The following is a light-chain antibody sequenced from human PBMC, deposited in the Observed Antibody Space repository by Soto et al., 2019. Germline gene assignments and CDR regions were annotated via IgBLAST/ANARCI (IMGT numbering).Light chain of an antibody. CDR1: HNIERW. CDR3: QQFAKSST. V-gene: IGKV1-5*01. J-gene: IGKJ1*01. CDR2: DAT. Sequence: IQMTQSPSTLSASVGDRVTITRRASHNIERWMAWYQQKRGRAPSLLIFDATTLHSGVPSRFSGGGSGTEFTLTINGLQPDDFATYYCQQFAKSSTFGQGTTVEIK.